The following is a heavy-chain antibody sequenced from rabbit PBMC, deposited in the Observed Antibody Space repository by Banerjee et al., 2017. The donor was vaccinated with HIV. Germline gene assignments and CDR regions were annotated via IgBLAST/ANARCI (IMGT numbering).Heavy chain of an antibody. CDR1: GFSFSSGYY. V-gene: IGHV1S40*01. D-gene: IGHD1-1*01. Sequence: QQLVESGGGLVKPGASLTLTCKASGFSFSSGYYMCWVRHAPGKGLEWIAYIYTGSGSSWYANWAKGRFTITKTSSTTVTLQMTSLTAADTATYFCARGYWTDGLHLWGPGTLVTVS. J-gene: IGHJ4*01. CDR3: ARGYWTDGLHL. CDR2: IYTGSGSS.